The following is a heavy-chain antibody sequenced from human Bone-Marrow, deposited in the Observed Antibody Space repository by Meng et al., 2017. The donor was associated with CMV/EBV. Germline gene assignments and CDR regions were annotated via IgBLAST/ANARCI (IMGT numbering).Heavy chain of an antibody. CDR3: AKDIQSGFFDY. D-gene: IGHD3-22*01. Sequence: GGSLRLSCVVSGFTLSNHWMHWVREVPGKGLVWVSRISGDATSRHYADSVKGRFTISRDNAKNTLYLQMTSLRAEDTAVYYCAKDIQSGFFDYWGQGTLVTVSS. J-gene: IGHJ4*02. CDR2: ISGDATSR. V-gene: IGHV3-74*01. CDR1: GFTLSNHW.